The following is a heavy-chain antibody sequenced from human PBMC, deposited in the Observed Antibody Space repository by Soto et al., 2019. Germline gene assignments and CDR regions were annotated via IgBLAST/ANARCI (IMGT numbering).Heavy chain of an antibody. J-gene: IGHJ4*02. CDR2: INSDVSST. D-gene: IGHD6-19*01. V-gene: IGHV3-74*01. Sequence: PGGSLRLSCAASGFTFSSYWMHWVRQAPGKGLVWVSRINSDVSSTSYADSVKGRFTISRDNAKNTLYLQMNSLRAEDTAVYYCARGYSSGWASFDYWGQGTLVTFSS. CDR1: GFTFSSYW. CDR3: ARGYSSGWASFDY.